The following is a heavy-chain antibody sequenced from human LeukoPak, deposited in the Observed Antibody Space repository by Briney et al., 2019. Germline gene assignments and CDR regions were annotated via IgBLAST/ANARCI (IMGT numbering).Heavy chain of an antibody. Sequence: PGGSLRLSCAASGVTFSSYGMHWVRQAPGKGLEWVAFIRYDGSNKYYADSVKGRFTISRGNSKNTLYLQMNSLRAEDTAVYYCAKDRPYCGGDCYPRFVNDYWGQGTLVTVSS. CDR3: AKDRPYCGGDCYPRFVNDY. CDR1: GVTFSSYG. CDR2: IRYDGSNK. D-gene: IGHD2-21*01. V-gene: IGHV3-30*02. J-gene: IGHJ4*02.